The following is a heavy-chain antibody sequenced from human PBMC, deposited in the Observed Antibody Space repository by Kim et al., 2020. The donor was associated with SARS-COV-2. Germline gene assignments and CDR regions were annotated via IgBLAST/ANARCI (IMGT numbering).Heavy chain of an antibody. CDR3: ASWPPRTGFDY. CDR2: INHSGST. CDR1: GGSFSGYY. D-gene: IGHD1-1*01. Sequence: SETLSLTCAVYGGSFSGYYWSWIRQPPGKGLEWIGEINHSGSTNYNPSLKSRVTISVDTSKNQFSLKLSSVTAADTAVYYCASWPPRTGFDYWGQGTQVTVSS. J-gene: IGHJ4*02. V-gene: IGHV4-34*01.